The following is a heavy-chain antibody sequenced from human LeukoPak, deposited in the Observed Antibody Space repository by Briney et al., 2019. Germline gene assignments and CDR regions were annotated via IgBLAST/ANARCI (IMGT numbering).Heavy chain of an antibody. D-gene: IGHD5/OR15-5a*01. CDR3: AKGAPNLPDY. CDR1: GFSFSNYG. J-gene: IGHJ4*02. V-gene: IGHV3-30*02. Sequence: GGSLRLSRAASGFSFSNYGMHWVRQAPGKGLEWVSFIRYDGSNLYYADSVKGRFTISRDNSKSTLHLQMNSLRAEDTAIYYCAKGAPNLPDYWGQGTLVTVSS. CDR2: IRYDGSNL.